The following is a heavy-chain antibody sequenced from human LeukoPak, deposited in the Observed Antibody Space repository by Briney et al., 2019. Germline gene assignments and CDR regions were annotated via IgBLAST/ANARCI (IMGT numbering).Heavy chain of an antibody. CDR1: GYSISSGYY. J-gene: IGHJ4*02. D-gene: IGHD6-6*01. Sequence: SETLSLTCTVSGYSISSGYYWGWIRQPPGKGLEWIGSIYHSGSTYYNPSLKSRVTISVDTSKNQFSLKLSSVTAADTAVYHCARDGAARPFDYWGQGTLVTVSS. CDR3: ARDGAARPFDY. V-gene: IGHV4-38-2*02. CDR2: IYHSGST.